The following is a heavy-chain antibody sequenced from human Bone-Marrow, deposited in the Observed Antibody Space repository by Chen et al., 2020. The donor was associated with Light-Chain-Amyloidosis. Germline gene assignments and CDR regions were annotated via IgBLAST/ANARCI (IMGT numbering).Heavy chain of an antibody. CDR3: AKAVARWLLLQPDY. Sequence: QVQLVESGGGVVQPGGSLRLSCAASGLTFSSYGLHWVRQAPGKGLEWVAFIRHDGSNKYYADSVKGRFTISRDNSKNTLYLQMNSLRAEDTAVYFCAKAVARWLLLQPDYWGQGTLVTVSS. J-gene: IGHJ4*02. CDR2: IRHDGSNK. V-gene: IGHV3-30*02. D-gene: IGHD5-12*01. CDR1: GLTFSSYG.